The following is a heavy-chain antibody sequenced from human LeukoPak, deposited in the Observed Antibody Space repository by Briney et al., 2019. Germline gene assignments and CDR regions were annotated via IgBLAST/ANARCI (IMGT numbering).Heavy chain of an antibody. CDR2: INPSGGST. V-gene: IGHV1-46*01. CDR3: ARDPGDCSGGSCCKHLGDAFDI. J-gene: IGHJ3*02. Sequence: ASVKVSCKASGYTFTSYYMHWVRQAPGQGLEWMGIINPSGGSTSYAQKFQGRVTMTRDMSTSTVYMELSSLRSEDTAVYYCARDPGDCSGGSCCKHLGDAFDIWGQGTMVTVSS. D-gene: IGHD2-15*01. CDR1: GYTFTSYY.